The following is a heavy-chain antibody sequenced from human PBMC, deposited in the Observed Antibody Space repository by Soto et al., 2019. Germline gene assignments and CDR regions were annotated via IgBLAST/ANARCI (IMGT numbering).Heavy chain of an antibody. Sequence: PGGSLRLSCEASGFNFGDFWMHWVRQPPGKGPEWVSNIPSDGRDVSYADSVRGRLTISRDDARNTLYLQMNTLRHEDTAVYYCAKERWSQRKVAMDVWGQGTSVTASS. J-gene: IGHJ6*01. V-gene: IGHV3-74*01. CDR3: AKERWSQRKVAMDV. D-gene: IGHD3-3*01. CDR1: GFNFGDFW. CDR2: IPSDGRDV.